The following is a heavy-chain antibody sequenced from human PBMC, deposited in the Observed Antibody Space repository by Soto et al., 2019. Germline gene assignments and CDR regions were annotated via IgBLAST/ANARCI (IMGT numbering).Heavy chain of an antibody. Sequence: QVQLVQSGDEVKKPGASVKVSCKTSGYNFTTYGVSWVRQAPGQGLEWMGWISGHNGHTNYAQTFQGRVTMTTDTSTTTAYMELRRPRSDDTAVYYCARYQPYSTGYYYFDHWCQGTLAIVTS. J-gene: IGHJ4*02. V-gene: IGHV1-18*01. D-gene: IGHD6-19*01. CDR1: GYNFTTYG. CDR3: ARYQPYSTGYYYFDH. CDR2: ISGHNGHT.